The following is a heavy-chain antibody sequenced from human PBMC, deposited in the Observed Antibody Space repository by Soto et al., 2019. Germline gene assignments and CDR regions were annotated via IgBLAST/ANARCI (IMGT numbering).Heavy chain of an antibody. J-gene: IGHJ6*02. V-gene: IGHV3-48*03. CDR2: ISSSGSTI. D-gene: IGHD2-2*01. CDR3: ARDQCSSTSCFYYYYYGMDV. Sequence: GGSLRLSCAASGFTLSSYEMNWVRQAPGKGLEWVSYISSSGSTIYYADSVKGRFTISRDNAKNSLYLQMNSLRAEDTAVYYCARDQCSSTSCFYYYYYGMDVWGQGTTVTVSS. CDR1: GFTLSSYE.